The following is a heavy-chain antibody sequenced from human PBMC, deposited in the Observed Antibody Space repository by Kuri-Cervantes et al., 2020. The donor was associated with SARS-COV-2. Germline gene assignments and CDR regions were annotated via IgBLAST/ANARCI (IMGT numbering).Heavy chain of an antibody. Sequence: GESLKISCAASGFTFSDHYMDWVRQAPGKGLEWVGRTRNKANSYTTEYAASVKGRFTISRDDSKNSLYLQMNSLKTEDTAVYYCASRGNSRNWYFDLWDRGTLVTVSS. D-gene: IGHD2/OR15-2a*01. V-gene: IGHV3-72*01. CDR1: GFTFSDHY. CDR2: TRNKANSYTT. J-gene: IGHJ2*01. CDR3: ASRGNSRNWYFDL.